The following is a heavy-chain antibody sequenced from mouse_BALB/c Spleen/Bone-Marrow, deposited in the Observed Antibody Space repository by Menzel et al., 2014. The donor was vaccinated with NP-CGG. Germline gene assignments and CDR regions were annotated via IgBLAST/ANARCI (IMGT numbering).Heavy chain of an antibody. CDR3: ARDDYAY. D-gene: IGHD2-4*01. V-gene: IGHV1-7*01. CDR2: IYPSTGYT. J-gene: IGHJ3*01. CDR1: GYTFTSYW. Sequence: VQLKESGAELAKPGASVKMSCKASGYTFTSYWMHWVRQRPGQGLEWIGYIYPSTGYTEYNQKFKDKVTLTADESSSTAYMQLSSLTSEDSAVYYCARDDYAYWGQGTLVTVSA.